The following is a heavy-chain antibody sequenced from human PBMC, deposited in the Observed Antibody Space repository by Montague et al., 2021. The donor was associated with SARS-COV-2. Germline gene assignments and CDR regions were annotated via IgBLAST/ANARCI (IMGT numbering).Heavy chain of an antibody. CDR2: IWYGGRNK. CDR1: GFSFSSYG. J-gene: IGHJ6*02. Sequence: SLRLSCAASGFSFSSYGLNWVCQAPGKGLEWVAVIWYGGRNKQYADSVQGRFTISRDNSKNTLYLQMNSLRAEDTALYYCARDSCSSCTSSSGYMGGMDVWGQGTMVTVSS. V-gene: IGHV3-33*01. D-gene: IGHD2-2*02. CDR3: ARDSCSSCTSSSGYMGGMDV.